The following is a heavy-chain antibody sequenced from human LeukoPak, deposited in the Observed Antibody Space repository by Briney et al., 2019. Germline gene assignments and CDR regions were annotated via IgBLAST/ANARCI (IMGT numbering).Heavy chain of an antibody. CDR1: GGSISSYY. Sequence: PSETLSPTCAVSGGSISSYYWSWIRQPPGKGLEWIGYIYYSGSTNYNPSLKSRVTISVDTSKNQFSLKLSSVTAADTAVYYCAREGFSGSYFDYWGQGSLVTVSS. V-gene: IGHV4-59*01. CDR3: AREGFSGSYFDY. J-gene: IGHJ4*02. D-gene: IGHD1-26*01. CDR2: IYYSGST.